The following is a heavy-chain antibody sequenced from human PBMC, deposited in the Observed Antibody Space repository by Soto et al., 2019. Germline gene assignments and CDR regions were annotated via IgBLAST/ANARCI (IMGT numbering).Heavy chain of an antibody. CDR1: GYTFTSYG. CDR2: ISAYNGNT. V-gene: IGHV1-18*04. J-gene: IGHJ5*02. Sequence: ASVKVSCEASGYTFTSYGISWVRQAPGRGLEGMGWISAYNGNTNYAQKLKGRATMTTDTSTSTAYMELRSMRSDDTAVYYCARAPTMARGALGYWFDPWGQGTLVTVSS. D-gene: IGHD3-10*01. CDR3: ARAPTMARGALGYWFDP.